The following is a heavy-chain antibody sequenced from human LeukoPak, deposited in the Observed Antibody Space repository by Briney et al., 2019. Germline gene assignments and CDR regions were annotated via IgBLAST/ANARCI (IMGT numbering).Heavy chain of an antibody. CDR2: ISSSSSYI. Sequence: GGSLRLSCAASGFTFSSYSMNWVRQAPGKGLEWVSSISSSSSYIYYADSVKGRFTISRDNAKNTLYLQMNSLRAEDTAVYYCAKDQLWTPTTLDYWGQGTLVTVSS. CDR1: GFTFSSYS. D-gene: IGHD5-18*01. V-gene: IGHV3-21*04. J-gene: IGHJ4*02. CDR3: AKDQLWTPTTLDY.